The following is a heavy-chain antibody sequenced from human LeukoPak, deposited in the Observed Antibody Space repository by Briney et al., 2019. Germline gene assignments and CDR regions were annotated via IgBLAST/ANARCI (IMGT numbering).Heavy chain of an antibody. D-gene: IGHD3-10*01. V-gene: IGHV3-13*05. J-gene: IGHJ6*04. Sequence: GGSLRLSCAASGFTFSSYDMHWVRQATGKGLEWVSAIGTAGDPYYPGSVKGRFTISRENAKNSLYLQMNSLRAGDTAVYYCARGGRTMVRGSYYYYYGMDAWGKGTTVTVSS. CDR1: GFTFSSYD. CDR3: ARGGRTMVRGSYYYYYGMDA. CDR2: IGTAGDP.